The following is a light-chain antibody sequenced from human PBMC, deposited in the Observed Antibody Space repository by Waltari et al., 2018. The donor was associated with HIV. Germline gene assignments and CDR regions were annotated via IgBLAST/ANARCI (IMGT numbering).Light chain of an antibody. CDR3: SSYTSSNTLVV. CDR2: EVS. Sequence: QSALTQPASVSGSPGQSITISCTGTSSAVGGYNYVSWYQQHPGKAPKLLIYEVSHRPSGVSNRFSGSKSGNTASLTISGLQAEDEADYYCSSYTSSNTLVVFGGGTKLTVL. J-gene: IGLJ2*01. CDR1: SSAVGGYNY. V-gene: IGLV2-14*01.